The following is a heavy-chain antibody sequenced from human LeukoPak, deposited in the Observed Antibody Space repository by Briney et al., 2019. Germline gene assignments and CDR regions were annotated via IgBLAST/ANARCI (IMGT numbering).Heavy chain of an antibody. CDR3: ARGYYGSGSFYYYYGMDV. CDR2: MNPNSGNT. Sequence: GASVKVSCKASGYTFTSYDINWVRQATGQGLEWMGWMNPNSGNTGYAQKFQGRVTMTRNTSISTAYMELSSLRSEDTAAYYCARGYYGSGSFYYYYGMDVWGQGTTVTVSS. J-gene: IGHJ6*02. D-gene: IGHD3-10*01. V-gene: IGHV1-8*01. CDR1: GYTFTSYD.